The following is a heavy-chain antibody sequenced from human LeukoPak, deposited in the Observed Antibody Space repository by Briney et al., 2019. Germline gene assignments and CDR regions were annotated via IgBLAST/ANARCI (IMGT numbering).Heavy chain of an antibody. V-gene: IGHV1-69*13. CDR3: ASVYKYGMDV. CDR2: IIPIFGTA. Sequence: SVKVSCKASGGTFSSYAISWVRQAPGQGLEWMGGIIPIFGTANYAQKFQGRVTVTADESTSTAYMELSSLRSEDTAVYYCASVYKYGMDVWGQGTTVIVSS. J-gene: IGHJ6*02. CDR1: GGTFSSYA.